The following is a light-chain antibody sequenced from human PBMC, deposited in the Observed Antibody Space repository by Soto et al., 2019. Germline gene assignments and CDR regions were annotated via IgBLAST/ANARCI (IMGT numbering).Light chain of an antibody. J-gene: IGKJ1*01. CDR1: QSVSSTF. CDR2: GAS. V-gene: IGKV3-20*01. CDR3: QHYDSALWT. Sequence: EMVLTQSPGTLSLSPGERATLSCRASQSVSSTFLAWYQQKVGQAPRLLIYGASSRATGTPDRFTGSGSGTDFSLTITRLEPGDVAVYYCQHYDSALWTLGKGTKVEIK.